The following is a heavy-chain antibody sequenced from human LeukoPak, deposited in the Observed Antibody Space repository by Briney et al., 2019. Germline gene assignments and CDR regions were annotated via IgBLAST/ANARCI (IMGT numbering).Heavy chain of an antibody. V-gene: IGHV3-30*18. CDR2: ISYDGSNK. J-gene: IGHJ4*02. CDR3: AKTSYSEPHIDY. D-gene: IGHD6-13*01. CDR1: GFTFSSYG. Sequence: GGSLRLSCAASGFTFSSYGMHWVRQAPGKGLEWVAVISYDGSNKYYADSVKGRFTISRDNSKNTLYLQMNSLRAEDTAVYYCAKTSYSEPHIDYWGQGTLVTVSS.